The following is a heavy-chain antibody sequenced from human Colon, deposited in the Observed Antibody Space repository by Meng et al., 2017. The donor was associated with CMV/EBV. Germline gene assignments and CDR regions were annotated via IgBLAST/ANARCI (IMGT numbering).Heavy chain of an antibody. CDR2: IDPDGTDT. CDR1: GFTFSNYW. Sequence: ETLSLTCAVSGFTFSNYWMHWVRQAPGKGLEWVSQIDPDGTDTTYADSVKGRFTVSRDNARNTVSLQMNSLRADDTAVYFCARGRLGVPGVLQAPEYWGQGTLVTVSS. D-gene: IGHD3-3*01. CDR3: ARGRLGVPGVLQAPEY. J-gene: IGHJ4*02. V-gene: IGHV3-74*01.